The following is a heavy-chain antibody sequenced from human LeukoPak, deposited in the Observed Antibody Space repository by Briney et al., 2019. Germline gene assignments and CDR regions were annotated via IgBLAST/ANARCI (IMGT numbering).Heavy chain of an antibody. CDR3: AKDAEVSSGRPYYFDY. Sequence: PGGSLRHSCAASGFTFSSYGMHWVRQAPGKGLEWVAVIWYDGSNKFYADSVKGRFTISRDNSKNTLYLQMNSLRAEDTAVYYCAKDAEVSSGRPYYFDYWGQGTLVTVSS. D-gene: IGHD6-19*01. J-gene: IGHJ4*02. V-gene: IGHV3-33*06. CDR1: GFTFSSYG. CDR2: IWYDGSNK.